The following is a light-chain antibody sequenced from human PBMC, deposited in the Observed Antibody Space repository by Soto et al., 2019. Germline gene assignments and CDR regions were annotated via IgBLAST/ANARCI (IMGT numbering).Light chain of an antibody. CDR3: CSYAGSSTFYV. CDR2: EVS. V-gene: IGLV2-23*02. J-gene: IGLJ1*01. Sequence: QSALIQPASVSGSPGQSITISCTGTSSDVGSYNLVSWYQQHPGKAPKLMIYEVSKRPSGVSNRFSGSKSGNTASLTISGLQAEDEADYYCCSYAGSSTFYVFGTGTKLTVL. CDR1: SSDVGSYNL.